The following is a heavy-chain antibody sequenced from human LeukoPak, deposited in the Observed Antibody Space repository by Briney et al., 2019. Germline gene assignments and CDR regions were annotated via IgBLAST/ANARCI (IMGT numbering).Heavy chain of an antibody. CDR2: MNPNSGNT. V-gene: IGHV1-8*01. J-gene: IGHJ6*03. Sequence: ASVKVSCKASGYTFTSYDINWVRQATGQGLEWMGWMNPNSGNTGYAQKFQGRVTTTRNTSISTAYMELSSLRSEDTAVYYCARDRGFLEWFGHYYYMDVWGKGTTVTVSS. CDR3: ARDRGFLEWFGHYYYMDV. D-gene: IGHD3-3*01. CDR1: GYTFTSYD.